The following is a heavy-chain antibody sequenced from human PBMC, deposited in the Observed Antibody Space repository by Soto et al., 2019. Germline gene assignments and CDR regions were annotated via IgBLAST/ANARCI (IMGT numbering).Heavy chain of an antibody. D-gene: IGHD3-3*01. J-gene: IGHJ4*02. CDR3: ARVRPYYDFWSGYYAVFDY. CDR2: INHSGST. CDR1: GGSFSGYY. V-gene: IGHV4-34*01. Sequence: PSETLSLTCAVYGGSFSGYYWSWIRQPPGKGLEWIGEINHSGSTNYNPSLKSRVTISVDTSKNQFSLKLSSVTAADTAVYYCARVRPYYDFWSGYYAVFDYWGQGTLVTVSS.